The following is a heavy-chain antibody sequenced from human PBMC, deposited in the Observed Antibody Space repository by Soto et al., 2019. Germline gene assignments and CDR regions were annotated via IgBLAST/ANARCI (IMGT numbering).Heavy chain of an antibody. V-gene: IGHV4-39*01. CDR1: GGSISSSSYY. D-gene: IGHD2-15*01. CDR2: IYYSGST. J-gene: IGHJ4*02. CDR3: ARHTPAISISDH. Sequence: SETLSLTCTVSGGSISSSSYYWGWIRQPPGKGLEWIGSIYYSGSTYYNPSLKSRVTISEDTSKNQFSLKLSSVTAADTAVYYCARHTPAISISDHWGQGTLVTVSS.